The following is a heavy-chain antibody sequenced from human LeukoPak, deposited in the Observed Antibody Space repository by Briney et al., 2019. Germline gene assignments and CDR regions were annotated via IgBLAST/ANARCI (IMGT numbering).Heavy chain of an antibody. CDR1: GFTFSSYG. D-gene: IGHD1-26*01. V-gene: IGHV3-30*02. Sequence: GGSLRLSCAASGFTFSSYGMHWVRQAPGKGLEWVAFIRYDGSNKYYADSVKGRFTISRDNSKNTLYLQMNSLRAEDTAVYYCAKALAGAATAPLDYWGQGTLVTVSS. CDR2: IRYDGSNK. J-gene: IGHJ4*02. CDR3: AKALAGAATAPLDY.